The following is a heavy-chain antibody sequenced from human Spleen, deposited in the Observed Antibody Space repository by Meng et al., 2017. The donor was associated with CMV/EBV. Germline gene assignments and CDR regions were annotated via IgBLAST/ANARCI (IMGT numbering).Heavy chain of an antibody. CDR2: IYYSGST. CDR3: ARVGWLYGMDV. Sequence: GSLRLSCSVSGASINSYYWNWIRQPPGKGLEWIGYIYYSGSTNYNPSLKSRVTISVDTSKNQFSLKLSSVTAADTAVYYCARVGWLYGMDVWGQGTTVTVSS. J-gene: IGHJ6*02. D-gene: IGHD5-12*01. CDR1: GASINSYY. V-gene: IGHV4-59*01.